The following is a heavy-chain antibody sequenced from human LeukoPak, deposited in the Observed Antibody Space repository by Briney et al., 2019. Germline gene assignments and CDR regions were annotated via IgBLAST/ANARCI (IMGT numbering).Heavy chain of an antibody. CDR1: GFTFDDYA. D-gene: IGHD3-10*02. J-gene: IGHJ4*02. Sequence: GGSLRLSCAASGFTFDDYAMHWVRQAPGKGLEWVSGISWNSGSIGYADSVKGRFTISRDNAKNSLYLQMNSLRAEDTALYYCAKDRARSLFGELSPFDYWGQGTLVTVSS. CDR3: AKDRARSLFGELSPFDY. V-gene: IGHV3-9*01. CDR2: ISWNSGSI.